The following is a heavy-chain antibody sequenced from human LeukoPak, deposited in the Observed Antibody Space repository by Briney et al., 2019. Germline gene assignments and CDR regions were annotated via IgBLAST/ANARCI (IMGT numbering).Heavy chain of an antibody. CDR3: ARVTTVTTSFHFDY. Sequence: PSETLSLTCTVSGGSISSGGYYWSWIRQPPGEGLEWIGYIYYSGSTYYPPSLKSRVTISLDTSKNQSSLKLSSVSAADTAVYYCARVTTVTTSFHFDYWGQGTLVTVSS. V-gene: IGHV4-30-4*01. CDR2: IYYSGST. D-gene: IGHD4-17*01. CDR1: GGSISSGGYY. J-gene: IGHJ4*02.